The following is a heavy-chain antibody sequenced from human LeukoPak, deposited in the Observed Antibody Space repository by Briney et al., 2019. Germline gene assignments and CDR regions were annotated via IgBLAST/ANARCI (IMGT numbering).Heavy chain of an antibody. D-gene: IGHD3-10*01. J-gene: IGHJ4*02. Sequence: PSETLSLTCGVYGGPFSTYYWSWIRQPPGKGLEWIGEINHSGSTNYNPSLKSRVTISVDTSKNQFSLKLSSVTAADTAVYYCTRAKRIIMIRGVITRYFDYWGQGTLVTVSS. CDR2: INHSGST. V-gene: IGHV4-34*01. CDR3: TRAKRIIMIRGVITRYFDY. CDR1: GGPFSTYY.